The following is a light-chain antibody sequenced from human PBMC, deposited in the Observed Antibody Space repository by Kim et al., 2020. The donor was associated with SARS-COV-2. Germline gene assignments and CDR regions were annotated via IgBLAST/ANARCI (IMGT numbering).Light chain of an antibody. CDR3: HQYGEFPRT. Sequence: EIVLTQSPATLSLSPGQGATLSCGASQRVGSAYFAWFQHSPGLAPRLLVFGASGRATGIPDRFSGSGSGTDCTLTISRLEPEDFAVYYCHQYGEFPRTFGPGTRLEIK. CDR1: QRVGSAY. CDR2: GAS. J-gene: IGKJ5*01. V-gene: IGKV3D-20*01.